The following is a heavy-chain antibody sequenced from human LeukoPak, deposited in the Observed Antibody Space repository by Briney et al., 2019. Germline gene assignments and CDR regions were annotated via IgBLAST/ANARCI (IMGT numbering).Heavy chain of an antibody. J-gene: IGHJ4*02. CDR1: GFTFSSYG. V-gene: IGHV3-48*03. Sequence: PGGSLRLSCAASGFTFSSYGMNWVRQAPGKGLEGVSYISSSGSTIYYAHSVKGRFTISRDNAKNSLYLQMNSLRAEDTAVFYCATRFDYWGQGTLVTVSS. CDR2: ISSSGSTI. CDR3: ATRFDY.